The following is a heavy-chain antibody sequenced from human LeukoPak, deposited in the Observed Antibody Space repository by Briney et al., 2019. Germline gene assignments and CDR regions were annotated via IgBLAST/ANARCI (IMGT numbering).Heavy chain of an antibody. CDR1: GGSFSGYY. Sequence: PSETLSLTCAVYGGSFSGYYWSWIRQPPGKGLEWIGEINHSGSTNYNPSLKSRVTISVDTSKNQFSLKLSSVTAADTAVYYCARGPYIVLVPAARLINTRYFDYWGQGTLVTVSS. CDR3: ARGPYIVLVPAARLINTRYFDY. CDR2: INHSGST. V-gene: IGHV4-34*01. D-gene: IGHD2-2*01. J-gene: IGHJ4*02.